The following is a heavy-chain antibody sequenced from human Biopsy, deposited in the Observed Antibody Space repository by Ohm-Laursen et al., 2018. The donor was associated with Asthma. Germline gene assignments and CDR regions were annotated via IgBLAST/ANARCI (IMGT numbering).Heavy chain of an antibody. CDR1: GFTFSTYG. D-gene: IGHD3-10*01. V-gene: IGHV3-30*18. CDR3: AKVYYGSGSRPSPYGMDV. J-gene: IGHJ6*02. Sequence: SLRLSCAAPGFTFSTYGMHWVRQAPGKGLEWVAVISYDGTHEHYADSVKGRFTISRDNSKNTLYLQMNSLSGEDSAVYYCAKVYYGSGSRPSPYGMDVWGQGTTVTVSS. CDR2: ISYDGTHE.